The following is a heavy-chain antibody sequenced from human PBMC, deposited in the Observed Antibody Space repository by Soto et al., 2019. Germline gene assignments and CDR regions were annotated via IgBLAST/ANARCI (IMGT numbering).Heavy chain of an antibody. CDR3: ANRKDPTVAGTPTPVAN. J-gene: IGHJ4*02. Sequence: GGSLRLSCAASGFTLSSYAMSWVRQAPGKGLEWVSAISGSGGSTYYADSVKGRFTISRDNSKNTLYLQMNSLRAEDTAVYYCANRKDPTVAGTPTPVANWGQGTLVTVSS. CDR2: ISGSGGST. D-gene: IGHD6-19*01. V-gene: IGHV3-23*01. CDR1: GFTLSSYA.